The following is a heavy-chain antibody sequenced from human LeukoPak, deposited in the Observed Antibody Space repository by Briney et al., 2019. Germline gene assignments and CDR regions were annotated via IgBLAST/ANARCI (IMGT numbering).Heavy chain of an antibody. CDR3: ARGLIGGWCEGEGFDY. CDR2: ISAYNGNT. D-gene: IGHD6-19*01. CDR1: GYTFTSYG. J-gene: IGHJ4*02. V-gene: IGHV1-18*01. Sequence: ASVKVSCKASGYTFTSYGISWVRQAPGQGLEWMGWISAYNGNTNYAQKLQGRVTMTTDTSTSTAYMELRSLRSDDTAVYYCARGLIGGWCEGEGFDYWGQGTLVTVSS.